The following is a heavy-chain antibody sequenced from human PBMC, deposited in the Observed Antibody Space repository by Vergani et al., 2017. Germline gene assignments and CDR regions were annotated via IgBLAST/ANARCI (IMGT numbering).Heavy chain of an antibody. CDR2: IIPIFGTA. D-gene: IGHD3-10*01. CDR3: ARDMWDVRGISFGY. CDR1: GGTFTSYA. V-gene: IGHV1-69*06. Sequence: QVQLVQSGAEVKKPGSSVKVSCKASGGTFTSYAISWVRQAPGQGLEWMGGIIPIFGTANYAQKFQGRVKITADKSTSTAYMELSSLRSEDTAVYYCARDMWDVRGISFGYWGQGTRVTVSS. J-gene: IGHJ4*02.